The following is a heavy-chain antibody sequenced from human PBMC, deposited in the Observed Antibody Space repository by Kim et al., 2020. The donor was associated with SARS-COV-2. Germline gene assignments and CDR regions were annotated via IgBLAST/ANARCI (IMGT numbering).Heavy chain of an antibody. V-gene: IGHV3-11*06. CDR3: AKAEEGITMIVVFPGGMDV. D-gene: IGHD3-22*01. J-gene: IGHJ6*02. Sequence: RFTISRDNAKNSLYLKMNSLRAEDTAVYYCAKAEEGITMIVVFPGGMDVWGQGTTVTVSS.